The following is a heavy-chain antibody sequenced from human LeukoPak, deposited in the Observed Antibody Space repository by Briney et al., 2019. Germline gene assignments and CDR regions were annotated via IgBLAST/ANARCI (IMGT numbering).Heavy chain of an antibody. CDR2: ISGSGGRT. Sequence: GGSLRLSCAASGFTFSSYAMSWVRQAPGKGLEWVSDISGSGGRTYYADSAKGRFTISRDNSKNTLYLQMNSLRAEDTAVHYCAKDLRDTAMVEYYFDYWGQGTLVTVSS. V-gene: IGHV3-23*01. J-gene: IGHJ4*02. CDR3: AKDLRDTAMVEYYFDY. CDR1: GFTFSSYA. D-gene: IGHD5-18*01.